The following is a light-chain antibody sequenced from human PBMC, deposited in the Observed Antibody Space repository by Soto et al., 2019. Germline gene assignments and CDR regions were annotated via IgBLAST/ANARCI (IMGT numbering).Light chain of an antibody. V-gene: IGKV3-15*01. CDR1: QGVANN. CDR3: QQYNNWPGT. J-gene: IGKJ2*01. CDR2: AAS. Sequence: DKVMTQSPATLSVSPGERVTLSYRANQGVANNLAWYQQKPGQAPRLLIYAASTRATGIPARFGGSGSGTEFTLTISSLQSEDFAVYYCQQYNNWPGTFGQGTKLEIK.